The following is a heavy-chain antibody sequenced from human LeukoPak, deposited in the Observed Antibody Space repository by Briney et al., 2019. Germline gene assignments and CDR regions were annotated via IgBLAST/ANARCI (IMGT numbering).Heavy chain of an antibody. CDR1: GGTFSSYA. CDR3: AREDSGYDHGLLDY. Sequence: EASVKVSCKASGGTFSSYAISWVRQAPGQGLEWMGGIIPIFGTANYEQKFQGRVTITADESTSTAYMELSSLRAEDTAVYYCAREDSGYDHGLLDYWGQGTLVTVSS. D-gene: IGHD5-12*01. J-gene: IGHJ4*02. CDR2: IIPIFGTA. V-gene: IGHV1-69*13.